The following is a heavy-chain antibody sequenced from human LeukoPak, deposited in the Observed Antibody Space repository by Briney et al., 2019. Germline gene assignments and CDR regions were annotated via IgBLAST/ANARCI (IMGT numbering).Heavy chain of an antibody. J-gene: IGHJ6*02. CDR1: GFTFSSYA. V-gene: IGHV1-69*04. CDR3: AREDADYYGSGSPQGMDV. D-gene: IGHD3-10*01. CDR2: IIPILGIA. Sequence: PGGSLRLSCAASGFTFSSYAISWVRQAPGQGLEWMGRIIPILGIANYAQKFQGRVTITADKSTSTAYMELSSLRSEGTAVYYCAREDADYYGSGSPQGMDVWGQGTTVTVSS.